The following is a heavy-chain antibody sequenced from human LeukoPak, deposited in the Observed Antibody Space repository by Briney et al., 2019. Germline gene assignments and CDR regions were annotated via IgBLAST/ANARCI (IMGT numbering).Heavy chain of an antibody. CDR1: RYIFTGYY. V-gene: IGHV1-2*02. J-gene: IGHJ5*02. D-gene: IGHD3-10*01. CDR3: ARIRGGITMVRGAKNWFDP. CDR2: MDPNSGGT. Sequence: ASVKVSCKASRYIFTGYYIHWVRQAPGQGLEWMGWMDPNSGGTNSAQKFQGRVTMTRDTSISTAYMELSRLRSDDTAVYYCARIRGGITMVRGAKNWFDPWGQGTLVTVSS.